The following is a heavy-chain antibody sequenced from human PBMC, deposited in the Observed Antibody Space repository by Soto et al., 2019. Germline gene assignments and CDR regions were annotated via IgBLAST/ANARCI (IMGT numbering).Heavy chain of an antibody. D-gene: IGHD3-3*01. CDR2: ISSSGDYI. Sequence: GGSLRLSCAASGFTFSSYAMSWVRQAPGKGLEWVSSISSSGDYIYYTDSVKGRFTISRDNAKNSLYLQMNSLRAEDTAVYYRARDLFGDYSFASWGREPWVPVSS. CDR1: GFTFSSYA. J-gene: IGHJ4*02. CDR3: ARDLFGDYSFAS. V-gene: IGHV3-21*01.